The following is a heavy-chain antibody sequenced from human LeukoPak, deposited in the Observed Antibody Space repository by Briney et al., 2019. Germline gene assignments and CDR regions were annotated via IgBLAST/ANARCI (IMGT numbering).Heavy chain of an antibody. V-gene: IGHV3-74*01. CDR1: GFTFSSSW. J-gene: IGHJ6*03. CDR2: ITRDGSST. Sequence: PGGSLRLSCAASGFTFSSSWMHWVRQAPGKGPVWVSRITRDGSSTTYADSVKGRFTTSRDNAKNSLYLQMNSLTAGDTAVYYCARGPPRGKYYYMDVWGKGTTVTVSS. D-gene: IGHD1-1*01. CDR3: ARGPPRGKYYYMDV.